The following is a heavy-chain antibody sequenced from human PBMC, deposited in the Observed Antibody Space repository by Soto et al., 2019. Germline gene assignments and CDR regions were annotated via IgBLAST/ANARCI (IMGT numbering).Heavy chain of an antibody. D-gene: IGHD6-6*01. CDR1: GFTFSSYA. CDR3: ARAPGRGAARSPFDY. CDR2: ISSNGGST. V-gene: IGHV3-64*01. J-gene: IGHJ4*02. Sequence: GGSLRLSCAASGFTFSSYAMHWVRQAPGKGLEYVSAISSNGGSTYYANSVKGRFTISRDNSKNTLYLQMGSLRAEDMAVYYCARAPGRGAARSPFDYWGQGTLVTVSS.